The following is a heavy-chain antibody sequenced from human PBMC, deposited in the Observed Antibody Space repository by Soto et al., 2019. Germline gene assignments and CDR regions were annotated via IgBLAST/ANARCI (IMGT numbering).Heavy chain of an antibody. CDR2: IYYSGST. V-gene: IGHV4-31*03. D-gene: IGHD3-16*02. CDR3: AREPLPYCYCGMDV. Sequence: SETLSLTSTVPGGSISSGGYYWSWIRQHPGKGPEWIGYIYYSGSTYYNPSLKSRVTISVDTSKNQFSLKLSSVTAADTAVYYCAREPLPYCYCGMDVWGQGTTVTVSS. J-gene: IGHJ6*02. CDR1: GGSISSGGYY.